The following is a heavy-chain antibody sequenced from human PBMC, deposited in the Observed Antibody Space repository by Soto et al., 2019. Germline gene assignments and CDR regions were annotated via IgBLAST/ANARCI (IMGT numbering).Heavy chain of an antibody. CDR2: IYHSGTT. CDR3: AKDGSGHPYYSDN. CDR1: GASISSNNW. V-gene: IGHV4-4*02. J-gene: IGHJ4*02. Sequence: QVQLQESGPGLVKPSGTLSLTCVVSGASISSNNWWSWVRQPPGKGLEWIGDIYHSGTTSYNPSLKDRVTMSVDKSKNQFSLKVTSVTAADTAVYFCAKDGSGHPYYSDNWGQGTLVTVSS. D-gene: IGHD2-15*01.